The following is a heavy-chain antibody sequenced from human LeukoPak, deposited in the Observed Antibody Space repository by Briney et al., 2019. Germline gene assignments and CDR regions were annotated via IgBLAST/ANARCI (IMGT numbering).Heavy chain of an antibody. V-gene: IGHV4-34*01. CDR1: GGSFSGYY. Sequence: SETLSLTCAVYGGSFSGYYWSWIRQPPGKGLEWIGEINHSGSTNYNPSLKSRATISVDTSKNQFSLKLSSVTAADTAVYYCARTLSHGFGDVWAKGTTFPFPS. CDR2: INHSGST. J-gene: IGHJ6*03. CDR3: ARTLSHGFGDV. D-gene: IGHD3-3*01.